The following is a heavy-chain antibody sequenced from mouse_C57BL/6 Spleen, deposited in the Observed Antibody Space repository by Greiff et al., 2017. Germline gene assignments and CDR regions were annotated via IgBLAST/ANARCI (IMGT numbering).Heavy chain of an antibody. CDR2: IYPGDGDT. J-gene: IGHJ2*01. Sequence: QVQLKESGPELVQPGASVKISCKASGYAFSSSWMNWVKQRPGKGLEWIGRIYPGDGDTNYNGKFKGKATLTADKYSSTAYMQLSSLTSEDSAVYFCARYYGSTLFDYWGQGTTLTVSA. D-gene: IGHD1-1*01. CDR1: GYAFSSSW. V-gene: IGHV1-82*01. CDR3: ARYYGSTLFDY.